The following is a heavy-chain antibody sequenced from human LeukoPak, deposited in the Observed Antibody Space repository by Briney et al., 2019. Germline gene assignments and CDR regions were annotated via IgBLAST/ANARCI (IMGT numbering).Heavy chain of an antibody. J-gene: IGHJ6*03. CDR2: ISSSGSTI. CDR1: GFTFSSYE. CDR3: ARPGYSSRPFHYYYMDV. V-gene: IGHV3-48*03. D-gene: IGHD6-13*01. Sequence: GGSLRLSCAASGFTFSSYEMNWVRQAPGKGLEWVSYISSSGSTIYYADSVKGRFTISRDNAKNSLYLQMNSLRAEDTAVYYCARPGYSSRPFHYYYMDVWGKGTTVTVSS.